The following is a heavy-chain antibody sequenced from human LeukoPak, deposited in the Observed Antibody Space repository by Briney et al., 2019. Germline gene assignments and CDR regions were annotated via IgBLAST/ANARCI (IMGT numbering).Heavy chain of an antibody. Sequence: PGGSLRLSCAASGFTFSSYAMSWVRQAPGKGLEWVAFIRYDGSNKYYADSVKGRFTISRDNSKNTLYLQMNSLRAEDTAVYYCAKDQAYDYIGYYMDVWGKGTTVTVSS. CDR3: AKDQAYDYIGYYMDV. V-gene: IGHV3-30*02. J-gene: IGHJ6*03. D-gene: IGHD4-11*01. CDR1: GFTFSSYA. CDR2: IRYDGSNK.